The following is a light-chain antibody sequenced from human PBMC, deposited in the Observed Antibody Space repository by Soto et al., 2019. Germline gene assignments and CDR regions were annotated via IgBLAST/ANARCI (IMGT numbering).Light chain of an antibody. J-gene: IGLJ1*01. CDR1: SGDVGSYNR. CDR3: SSYTNINTTACV. V-gene: IGLV2-14*01. Sequence: QYVQSHPASVSWSPGQSITISCTGTSGDVGSYNRVSWYQQHPGKAPKLIIYEVTDRPSGVSNRFSGSKSGNTASLTISGLQAEDEAEYYRSSYTNINTTACVFGTGTKVTVL. CDR2: EVT.